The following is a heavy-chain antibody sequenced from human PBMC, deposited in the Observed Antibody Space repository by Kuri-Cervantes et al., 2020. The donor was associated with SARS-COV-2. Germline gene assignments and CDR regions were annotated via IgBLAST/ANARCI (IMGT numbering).Heavy chain of an antibody. D-gene: IGHD6-13*01. CDR3: ARDLIAAAGQYYYYGMDV. CDR1: GASIDSNFYSWA. J-gene: IGHJ6*02. Sequence: ESLKISCTLSGASIDSNFYSWAWGWVRQSPGKGLEWIGSIYYSGSTYYNPSLKSRVTMSVDTSKNQFSLKLSSVTAADTAVYYCARDLIAAAGQYYYYGMDVWGQGTTVTVSS. V-gene: IGHV4-39*07. CDR2: IYYSGST.